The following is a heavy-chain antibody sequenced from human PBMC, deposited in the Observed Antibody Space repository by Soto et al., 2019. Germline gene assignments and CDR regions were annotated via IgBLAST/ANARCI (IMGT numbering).Heavy chain of an antibody. J-gene: IGHJ6*02. Sequence: SETLSLTCTVSGASITSSSHYWGWLRQPPGKGLEWIGTFYYGGRSNYNPSIKSRVTISVDTSKNQFSLNLRSVTAADTAVYYCARHSGVYGMDVRGQGTTVTVSS. CDR3: ARHSGVYGMDV. V-gene: IGHV4-39*01. CDR1: GASITSSSHY. D-gene: IGHD3-3*01. CDR2: FYYGGRS.